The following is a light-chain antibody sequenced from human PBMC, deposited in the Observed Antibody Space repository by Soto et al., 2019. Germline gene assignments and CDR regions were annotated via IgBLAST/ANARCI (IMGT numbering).Light chain of an antibody. CDR2: DAS. CDR1: QRISSC. Sequence: DIQMTQSPSTLSASVGDRVSITCRASQRISSCLAWYQQKPGKAPTLLIYDASSLQSGVPSRFSGSGSGTEFTLTISSLQPDDFATYYGQQYQIDWTFGQGTKVEIK. V-gene: IGKV1-5*01. J-gene: IGKJ1*01. CDR3: QQYQIDWT.